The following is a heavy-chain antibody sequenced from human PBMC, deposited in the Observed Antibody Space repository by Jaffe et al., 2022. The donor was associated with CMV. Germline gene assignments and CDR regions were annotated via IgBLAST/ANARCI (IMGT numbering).Heavy chain of an antibody. CDR1: GFTVSSNY. V-gene: IGHV3-53*01. D-gene: IGHD4-17*01. Sequence: EVQLVESGGGLIQPGGSLRLSCAASGFTVSSNYMSWVRQAPGKGLEWVSVIYSGGSTYYADSVKGRFTISRDNSKNTLYLQMNSLRAEDTAVYYCASTTATWDYYYYGMDVWGQGTTVTVSS. CDR2: IYSGGST. CDR3: ASTTATWDYYYYGMDV. J-gene: IGHJ6*02.